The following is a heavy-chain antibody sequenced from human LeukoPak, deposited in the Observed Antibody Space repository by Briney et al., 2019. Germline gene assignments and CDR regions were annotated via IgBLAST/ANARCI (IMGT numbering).Heavy chain of an antibody. D-gene: IGHD2-2*02. V-gene: IGHV4-39*01. CDR2: IYYSGST. CDR3: ARQGCSSTSCYIFWFDP. Sequence: PSETLSLTCTVSGGSISSSSYYWGWIRQPPGKGLEWIGSIYYSGSTDYNPSLTSRVTISVDTSKNQFSLKLRSVTAADTAVYYCARQGCSSTSCYIFWFDPWGQGTLVTVSS. CDR1: GGSISSSSYY. J-gene: IGHJ5*02.